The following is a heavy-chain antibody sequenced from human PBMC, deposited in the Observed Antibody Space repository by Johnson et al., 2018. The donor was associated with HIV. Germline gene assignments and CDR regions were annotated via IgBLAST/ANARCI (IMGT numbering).Heavy chain of an antibody. J-gene: IGHJ3*02. Sequence: MQLVESGGGLVEPGGSLRLSCAVSGFNFNNAWMSWVRQAPGKGLEWLGRIKSKTDGGATDDPAPVKDRFTIARDYSKNTLYLQINSMKTDDTGVYYCSREVYQMTAFDIWGQGTVVTVSS. V-gene: IGHV3-15*01. CDR1: GFNFNNAW. CDR3: SREVYQMTAFDI. CDR2: IKSKTDGGAT. D-gene: IGHD2-2*01.